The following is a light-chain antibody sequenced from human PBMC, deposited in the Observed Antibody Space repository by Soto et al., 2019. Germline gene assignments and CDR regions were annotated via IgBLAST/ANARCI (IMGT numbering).Light chain of an antibody. J-gene: IGLJ3*02. V-gene: IGLV2-14*01. CDR1: SNDIGDYNF. CDR3: SSYTNTDTLV. CDR2: EVN. Sequence: QSVLTQPASVSGSPGQSITISCTGTSNDIGDYNFVSWYQHHPGKAPKLMIFEVNNRPSGVSRRFSGSKSGNTASLTISGLQAEDEADYYCSSYTNTDTLVFGGGTKLTVL.